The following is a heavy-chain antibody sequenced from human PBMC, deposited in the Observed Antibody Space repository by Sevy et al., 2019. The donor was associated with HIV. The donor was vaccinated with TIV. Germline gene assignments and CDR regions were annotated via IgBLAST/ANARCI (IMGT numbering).Heavy chain of an antibody. V-gene: IGHV1-2*06. D-gene: IGHD3-10*01. J-gene: IGHJ6*02. CDR1: GYTFTGYY. Sequence: VSVKVSCKASGYTFTGYYMHWVRQAPGQGLEWMGRINPNSGGTNYAQKFQGRVTMTRDTSISTAYMELSRLRSDDTAVYYCASHYYGSGSYYNPPRTLYYYYGMDVWGQGTTVTVSS. CDR3: ASHYYGSGSYYNPPRTLYYYYGMDV. CDR2: INPNSGGT.